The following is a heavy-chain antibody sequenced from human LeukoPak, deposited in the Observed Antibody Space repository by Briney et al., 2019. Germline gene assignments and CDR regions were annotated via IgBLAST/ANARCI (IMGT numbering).Heavy chain of an antibody. CDR2: INPNSGGT. V-gene: IGHV1-2*02. J-gene: IGHJ4*02. CDR3: ARTLADTAMVLTFDY. D-gene: IGHD5-18*01. Sequence: ASVKVSCKASGYTFTGYYLHWVRQAPGQGLEWMGWINPNSGGTNFAQKFQGRVTLTRDTSTSTAFMELRRLRSDDTAVYYCARTLADTAMVLTFDYWGQGTLVTVSS. CDR1: GYTFTGYY.